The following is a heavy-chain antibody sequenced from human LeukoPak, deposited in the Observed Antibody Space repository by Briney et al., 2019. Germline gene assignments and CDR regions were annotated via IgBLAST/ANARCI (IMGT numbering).Heavy chain of an antibody. CDR1: GGSISSGSYY. J-gene: IGHJ3*02. D-gene: IGHD3-10*01. CDR3: ARVWFGIRHDAFDI. V-gene: IGHV3-7*01. CDR2: IKQDGSEK. Sequence: ETLSLTCTVSGGSISSGSYYWSWIRQPAGKGLEWVANIKQDGSEKYYVDSVKGRFTISRDNAKNSLYLQMNSLRAEDTAVYYCARVWFGIRHDAFDIWGQGTMVTVSS.